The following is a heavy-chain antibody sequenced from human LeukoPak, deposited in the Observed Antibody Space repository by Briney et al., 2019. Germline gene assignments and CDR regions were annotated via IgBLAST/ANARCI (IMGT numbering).Heavy chain of an antibody. D-gene: IGHD3-9*01. CDR2: MNPNSGNT. CDR3: ARGFWDILTGYPLIDI. J-gene: IGHJ3*02. V-gene: IGHV1-8*01. Sequence: GASVKVSCKASGYTFTSYDINWVRQATGQGLEWMGWMNPNSGNTGYAQKFQGRVTMTRNTSISTAYMELSGLRSEDTAVYYCARGFWDILTGYPLIDIWGQGTMVTVSS. CDR1: GYTFTSYD.